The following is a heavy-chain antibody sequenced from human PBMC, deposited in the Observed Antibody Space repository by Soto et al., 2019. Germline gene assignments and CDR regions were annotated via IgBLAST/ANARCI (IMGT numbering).Heavy chain of an antibody. D-gene: IGHD3-22*01. CDR3: ARDVDGYFPDY. CDR2: INAGNGNT. Sequence: EASVKVSCTASGYTFTSYAMHWVRQAPGQRLEWMGWINAGNGNTKYSQKFQGRVTITRDTSAGTAYMELSSLRSEDTAVYYCARDVDGYFPDYWGQGTLVTVSS. J-gene: IGHJ4*02. V-gene: IGHV1-3*01. CDR1: GYTFTSYA.